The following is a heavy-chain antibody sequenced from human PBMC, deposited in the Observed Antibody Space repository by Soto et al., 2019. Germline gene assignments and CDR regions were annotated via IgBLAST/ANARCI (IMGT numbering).Heavy chain of an antibody. CDR3: GTERSGDFPTDYYYMDV. V-gene: IGHV1-18*01. Sequence: ASVKVSCKASGYTLTSYGISWVRQAPGQGLEWMGWISAYNGNTNYAQKLQGRVTMTTDTSTSTAYMELRSLRSDESAVYYCGTERSGDFPTDYYYMDVWGKGTTLNVSS. CDR1: GYTLTSYG. J-gene: IGHJ6*03. D-gene: IGHD2-21*02. CDR2: ISAYNGNT.